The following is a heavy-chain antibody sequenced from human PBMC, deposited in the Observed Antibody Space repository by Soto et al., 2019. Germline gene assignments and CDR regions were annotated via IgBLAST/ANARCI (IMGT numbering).Heavy chain of an antibody. Sequence: PAEPQSHTYAGYDGYFSGHSWAWMRQSPGKGLEWIGDINHSGRVNYSPSLKSRVTISLDTSKNQFSLTLSAVTAADTAMYYCSTRAYDTNGYYRFDPWGQGTLVTVFS. CDR3: STRAYDTNGYYRFDP. V-gene: IGHV4-34*01. J-gene: IGHJ5*01. CDR2: INHSGRV. CDR1: DGYFSGHS. D-gene: IGHD3-22*01.